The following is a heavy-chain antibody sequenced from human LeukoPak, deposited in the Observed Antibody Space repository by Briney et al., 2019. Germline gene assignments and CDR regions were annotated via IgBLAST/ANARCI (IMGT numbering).Heavy chain of an antibody. CDR3: ARSPSSSWYFHYYYYMDV. Sequence: GASVKVSCKASGYTFTGYYMHWVRQAPGQGLEWMGWINPNSGGTNYAQKFQGRVTMTRDTSISTAYMELSRLRSDDTAVYYCARSPSSSWYFHYYYYMDVWGKGTTVTISS. D-gene: IGHD6-13*01. V-gene: IGHV1-2*02. CDR1: GYTFTGYY. CDR2: INPNSGGT. J-gene: IGHJ6*03.